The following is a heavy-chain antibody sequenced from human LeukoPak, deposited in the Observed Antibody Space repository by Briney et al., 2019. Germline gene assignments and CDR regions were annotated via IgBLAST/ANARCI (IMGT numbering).Heavy chain of an antibody. Sequence: GGSLRLSCVGSGFTISNYWMHWVRQAPGTGLVWVSRIHPDGSITTYADSVKGRFTISRDNAKNTLYLQMNSLRAEDTAVYYCAREMRRGAPGSPLYYYHGLDVWGQGTTVTVSS. V-gene: IGHV3-74*03. J-gene: IGHJ6*02. D-gene: IGHD1-14*01. CDR2: IHPDGSIT. CDR3: AREMRRGAPGSPLYYYHGLDV. CDR1: GFTISNYW.